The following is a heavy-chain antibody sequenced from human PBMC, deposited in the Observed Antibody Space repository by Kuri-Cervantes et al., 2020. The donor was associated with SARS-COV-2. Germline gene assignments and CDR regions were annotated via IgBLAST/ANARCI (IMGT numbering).Heavy chain of an antibody. CDR2: IRSKAYGGTT. CDR3: TRDDFWSGYSNY. V-gene: IGHV3-49*04. Sequence: GESLKISCAASGFTFSSYSMNWVRQAPGKGLEWVGFIRSKAYGGTTEYAASVKGRFTISRDDSKSIAYLQMNSLKTEDTAVYYRTRDDFWSGYSNYWGQGTLVTVSS. J-gene: IGHJ4*02. CDR1: GFTFSSYS. D-gene: IGHD3-3*01.